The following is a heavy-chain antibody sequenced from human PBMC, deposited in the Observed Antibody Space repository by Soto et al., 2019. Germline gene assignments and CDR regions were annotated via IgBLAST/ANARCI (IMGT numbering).Heavy chain of an antibody. V-gene: IGHV4-39*01. CDR2: IYYSGST. CDR3: ARLDYKVVVAATFDY. Sequence: SETLSLTCTVSGGSISSSSYYWGWIRQPPGKGLEWIGSIYYSGSTYYNPSLKSRVTISVDTSKNQFSLKLSSVTAADTAVYYCARLDYKVVVAATFDYWGQGTLVTVSS. D-gene: IGHD2-15*01. J-gene: IGHJ4*02. CDR1: GGSISSSSYY.